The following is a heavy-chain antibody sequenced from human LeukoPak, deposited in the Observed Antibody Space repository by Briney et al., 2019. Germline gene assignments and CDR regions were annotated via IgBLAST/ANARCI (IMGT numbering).Heavy chain of an antibody. CDR3: ASEAGADWFDP. CDR2: IIPILGIA. Sequence: ASVKVSCKASGGTFSSYAISWVRQAPGQGLEWMGRIIPILGIANYAQKFQGRVTITADKSTSTAYMELSSLRSEDTAVYYCASEAGADWFDPWGQGTLVTVSS. J-gene: IGHJ5*02. V-gene: IGHV1-69*04. D-gene: IGHD1-26*01. CDR1: GGTFSSYA.